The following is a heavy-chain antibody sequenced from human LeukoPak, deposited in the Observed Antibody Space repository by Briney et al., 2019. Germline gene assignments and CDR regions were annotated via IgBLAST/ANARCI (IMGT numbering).Heavy chain of an antibody. CDR2: INPNSGGT. Sequence: ASVKVSCKASGHTFTAYYMHWVRQAPGQGLEWMGWINPNSGGTNYTQKFQGRVTMTRDTSISTAYMELSRLRSDDTAVYYCSRPMVRGVIEDYWGQGTLVTVSS. J-gene: IGHJ4*02. D-gene: IGHD3-10*01. CDR1: GHTFTAYY. CDR3: SRPMVRGVIEDY. V-gene: IGHV1-2*02.